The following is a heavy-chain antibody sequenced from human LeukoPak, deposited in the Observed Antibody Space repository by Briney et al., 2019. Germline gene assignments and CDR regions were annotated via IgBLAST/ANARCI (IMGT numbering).Heavy chain of an antibody. Sequence: SQTLSLTCTVSGXSISSDGYYWSWIRQHPGKGLEWIGYIYSIGSTYYSPSLKSRLTISIDTSKNQFSLRLSSVTAADTAVYYCARMGIGVDYWGQGTLVTVSS. CDR1: GXSISSDGYY. J-gene: IGHJ4*02. CDR2: IYSIGST. V-gene: IGHV4-31*03. D-gene: IGHD2-21*01. CDR3: ARMGIGVDY.